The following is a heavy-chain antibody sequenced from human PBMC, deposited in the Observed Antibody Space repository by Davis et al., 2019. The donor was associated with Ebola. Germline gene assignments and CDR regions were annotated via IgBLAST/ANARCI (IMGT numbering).Heavy chain of an antibody. Sequence: GESLKISCAASGFTFSSYSMNWVRQAPGKGLEWVSSISSSSSYIYYADSVKGRFTISRDNAKNSLYLQMNSLRDEDTAVYYCARDVLWFGELDYWGQGTLVTVSS. D-gene: IGHD3-10*01. CDR3: ARDVLWFGELDY. CDR1: GFTFSSYS. CDR2: ISSSSSYI. V-gene: IGHV3-21*01. J-gene: IGHJ4*02.